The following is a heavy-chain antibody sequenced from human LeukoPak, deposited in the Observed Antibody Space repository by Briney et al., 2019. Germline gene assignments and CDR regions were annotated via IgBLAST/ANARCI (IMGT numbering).Heavy chain of an antibody. CDR1: GYTFTSYG. Sequence: ASVKVSCKASGYTFTSYGISWVRQAPGQGLEWMGWISAYNGNTNYAQKLQGRVTMTTDTSTSTAYMELRSLRSDDTAVYYCARESDYVWGSYRLEARRYYGMDVWGQGTTVTVSS. V-gene: IGHV1-18*01. J-gene: IGHJ6*02. D-gene: IGHD3-16*02. CDR2: ISAYNGNT. CDR3: ARESDYVWGSYRLEARRYYGMDV.